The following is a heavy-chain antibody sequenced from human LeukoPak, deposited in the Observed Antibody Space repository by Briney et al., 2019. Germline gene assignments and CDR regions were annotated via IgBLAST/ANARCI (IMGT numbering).Heavy chain of an antibody. CDR2: ISYDGSNK. CDR3: ARHTSSWYYFDY. V-gene: IGHV3-30*03. Sequence: GGSLRLSCAASGFTFSSYGMHWVRQAPGKGLEWVAVISYDGSNKYYADSVKGRFTISRDNSKNTLYLQMNSLRAEDTAVYYCARHTSSWYYFDYWGQGTLVTVSS. D-gene: IGHD6-13*01. J-gene: IGHJ4*02. CDR1: GFTFSSYG.